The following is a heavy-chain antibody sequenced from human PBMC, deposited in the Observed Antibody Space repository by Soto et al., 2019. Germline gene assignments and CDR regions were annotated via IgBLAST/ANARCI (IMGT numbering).Heavy chain of an antibody. CDR2: INSDGSST. CDR3: AREGQLWFLKNWLDP. CDR1: GFTFSSYW. J-gene: IGHJ5*02. V-gene: IGHV3-74*01. Sequence: VGSLRLSCAASGFTFSSYWMHWVRQAPGKGLVWVSRINSDGSSTSYADSVKGRFTISRDNAKNTLYLQMNSLRAEDTAVYYCAREGQLWFLKNWLDPWGQGTLVTVSS. D-gene: IGHD5-18*01.